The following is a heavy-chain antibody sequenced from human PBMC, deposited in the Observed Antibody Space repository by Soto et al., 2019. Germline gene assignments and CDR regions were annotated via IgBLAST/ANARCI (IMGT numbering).Heavy chain of an antibody. CDR1: GFNFRNYW. CDR3: TRTRTNNDAEYFEY. J-gene: IGHJ1*01. CDR2: INSDGRST. D-gene: IGHD1-1*01. V-gene: IGHV3-74*01. Sequence: GGSLRLSCAASGFNFRNYWMYWVRQAPGKGLVWVSRINSDGRSTTYADSVKGRFTISRDNGKNTLFLQMNSLRAEDTAVYFCTRTRTNNDAEYFEYWGQGTLVTVSS.